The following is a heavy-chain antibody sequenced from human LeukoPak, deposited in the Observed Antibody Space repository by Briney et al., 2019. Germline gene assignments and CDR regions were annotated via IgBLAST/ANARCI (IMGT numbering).Heavy chain of an antibody. Sequence: PSETLSLTCTVSDGSISNSSFYWGWIRQPPGKGLEWIGNIYYSGSTYYNPSLKSRVTISVDTSKNQFSLKLSSVTAADTAVYYCAREESIMITFGGVIVPHYRSPTFDYWGQGTLVTVSS. V-gene: IGHV4-39*07. CDR3: AREESIMITFGGVIVPHYRSPTFDY. CDR1: DGSISNSSFY. D-gene: IGHD3-16*02. CDR2: IYYSGST. J-gene: IGHJ4*02.